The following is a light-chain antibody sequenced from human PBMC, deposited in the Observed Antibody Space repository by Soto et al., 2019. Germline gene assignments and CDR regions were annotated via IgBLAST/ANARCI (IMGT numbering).Light chain of an antibody. CDR3: LQDYNYPLT. CDR1: QGIRHD. Sequence: AIQMTQSPSSLSASVGDRVTITCRASQGIRHDLGWYQQKPGKAPKLLIYAASSLQSGVPSRFSGSGSGTDFTLTISSLQPEDFATNYCLQDYNYPLTFGQGTKVEIK. J-gene: IGKJ1*01. CDR2: AAS. V-gene: IGKV1-6*01.